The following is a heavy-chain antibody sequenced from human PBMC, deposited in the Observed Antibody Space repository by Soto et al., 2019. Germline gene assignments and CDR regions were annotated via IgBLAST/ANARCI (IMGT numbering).Heavy chain of an antibody. CDR1: GGTFSSYA. V-gene: IGHV1-69*01. CDR2: IIPIFGTA. CDR3: ARAMVDCSGGSCYSGDY. J-gene: IGHJ4*02. Sequence: QVQLVQSGAEVKKPGSSVKVSCKASGGTFSSYAMSWVRQAPGQGLEWMGGIIPIFGTANYAQKFQGRVTITADESTSTAYMELSSLRSEDTAVYYCARAMVDCSGGSCYSGDYWGQGTLVTVSS. D-gene: IGHD2-15*01.